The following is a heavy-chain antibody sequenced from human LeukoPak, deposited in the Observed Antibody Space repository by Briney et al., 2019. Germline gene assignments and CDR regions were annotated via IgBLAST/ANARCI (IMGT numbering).Heavy chain of an antibody. CDR1: GFTFSSHW. J-gene: IGHJ4*02. CDR2: IKEDGTEK. Sequence: GESLRLSCAASGFTFSSHWMSWVRQVPGKGPEWVANIKEDGTEKYYVDSVKGRFTISRDNAKNSLYLQMNSLRAEDTAVYYCARDSHYDRSGHGYYFDFWGQGTLVTVSS. CDR3: ARDSHYDRSGHGYYFDF. D-gene: IGHD3-22*01. V-gene: IGHV3-7*01.